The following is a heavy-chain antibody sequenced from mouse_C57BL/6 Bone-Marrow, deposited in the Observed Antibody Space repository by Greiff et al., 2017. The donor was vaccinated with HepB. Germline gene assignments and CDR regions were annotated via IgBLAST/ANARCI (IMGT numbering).Heavy chain of an antibody. CDR2: IRNKANGYTT. J-gene: IGHJ1*03. V-gene: IGHV7-3*01. CDR1: GFTFTDYY. Sequence: EVKVVESGGGLVQPGGSLSLSCAASGFTFTDYYMSWVRQPPGKALEWLGFIRNKANGYTTEYSASVKGRFTISRDNSQSILYLHMNALRAEDRATYYRARYKTAGGYFDVWGTGTTVTVSS. CDR3: ARYKTAGGYFDV.